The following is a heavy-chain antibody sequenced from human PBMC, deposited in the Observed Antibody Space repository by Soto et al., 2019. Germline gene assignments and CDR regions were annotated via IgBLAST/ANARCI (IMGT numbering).Heavy chain of an antibody. J-gene: IGHJ4*02. V-gene: IGHV4-31*03. Sequence: QVQLQESGPGLVKPSQTLSLTCTVSGGSVSSGGYYWSWIRQHPGKGLEWIGYIYYSGSTYYNPSLKSRVTISVDTSKNQFSLKLSSVTAADTAVYYCARGGIAAAAPPDYWGQGTLVTVSS. CDR2: IYYSGST. D-gene: IGHD6-13*01. CDR1: GGSVSSGGYY. CDR3: ARGGIAAAAPPDY.